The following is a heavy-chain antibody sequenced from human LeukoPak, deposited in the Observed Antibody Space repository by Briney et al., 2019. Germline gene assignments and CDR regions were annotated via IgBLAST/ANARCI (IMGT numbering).Heavy chain of an antibody. CDR3: ARHGLGPAASEDY. Sequence: SETLSLTCTVSGAPITRYYWSWIRQPPGKGLEWIGYIYYTGSANYNPSLKSRVTISVDTSKNQFSLKLSSVTAADTAVYYCARHGLGPAASEDYWGQGTLVTVSS. V-gene: IGHV4-59*08. CDR1: GAPITRYY. CDR2: IYYTGSA. D-gene: IGHD2-2*01. J-gene: IGHJ4*02.